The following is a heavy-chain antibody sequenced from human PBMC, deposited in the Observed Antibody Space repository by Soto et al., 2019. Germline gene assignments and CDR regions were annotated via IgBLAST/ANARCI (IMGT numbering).Heavy chain of an antibody. CDR1: GYTFTSYG. Sequence: QVQLVQSGAEVKKPGASVKVSCKASGYTFTSYGISWVRQAPGQGLEWMGWISAYNGNTNYAQKHKGRVTMTTDTXKSXAXRELRSLRSDDTAVYYCARVETYSYDSSGCSDWFDPWGQGTLVTVSS. D-gene: IGHD3-22*01. CDR2: ISAYNGNT. J-gene: IGHJ5*02. V-gene: IGHV1-18*01. CDR3: ARVETYSYDSSGCSDWFDP.